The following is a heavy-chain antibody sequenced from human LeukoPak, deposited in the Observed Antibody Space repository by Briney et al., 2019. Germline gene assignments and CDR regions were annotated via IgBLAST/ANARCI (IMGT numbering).Heavy chain of an antibody. CDR3: EIEAPGELWYY. CDR1: GFTFSSYD. V-gene: IGHV3-23*01. J-gene: IGHJ4*02. D-gene: IGHD3-10*01. Sequence: GGSQRLPCAASGFTFSSYDMSWVRQAPGKGLEWISAISGSGGSTYYADSVKGRFTISRDNSKNTLYLQRNSLRAEDTAVYYSEIEAPGELWYYWGQGTLVTVSS. CDR2: ISGSGGST.